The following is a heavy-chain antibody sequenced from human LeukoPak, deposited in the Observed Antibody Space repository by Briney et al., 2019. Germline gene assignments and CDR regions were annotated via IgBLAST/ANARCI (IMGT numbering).Heavy chain of an antibody. V-gene: IGHV4-39*07. Sequence: SETLSLTCTVSGGSISSSGYYWGWIRQTPGKGLEWIGSIYYSGSNYHNPSLKSRVSMSVDTSKNQFSLKLSSVTAADTAVYYCANMGYSYAPGLFDPWGQGTLVTVSS. CDR1: GGSISSSGYY. D-gene: IGHD5-18*01. CDR2: IYYSGSN. CDR3: ANMGYSYAPGLFDP. J-gene: IGHJ5*02.